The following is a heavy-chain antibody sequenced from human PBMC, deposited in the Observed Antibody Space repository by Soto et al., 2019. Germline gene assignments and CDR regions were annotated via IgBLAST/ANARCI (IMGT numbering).Heavy chain of an antibody. CDR2: IYYSGST. CDR1: GGSISSGGYY. CDR3: AGYTRGSNTECFQH. D-gene: IGHD5-12*01. V-gene: IGHV4-61*08. J-gene: IGHJ1*01. Sequence: PETLSLTCTVSGGSISSGGYYWSWIRQHPGKGLEWIGYIYYSGSTNYNPSLKSRVTISVDTSKNQFSLKLSSVTAADTAVYYCAGYTRGSNTECFQHWGQGTMVTVSS.